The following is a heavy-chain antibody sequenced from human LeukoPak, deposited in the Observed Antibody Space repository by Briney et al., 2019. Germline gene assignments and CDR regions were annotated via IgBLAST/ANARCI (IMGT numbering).Heavy chain of an antibody. CDR1: GFSFSDSW. Sequence: PGESLRLSCVASGFSFSDSWMSWVRQAPGKGLEWVADIKKDGSVKDYVDSVKGRFTISRDNAKNSLYLQMDSLRAEDTAVYYCATYTNWVAGDVWGQGTTVSVSS. CDR3: ATYTNWVAGDV. CDR2: IKKDGSVK. D-gene: IGHD7-27*01. J-gene: IGHJ6*02. V-gene: IGHV3-7*01.